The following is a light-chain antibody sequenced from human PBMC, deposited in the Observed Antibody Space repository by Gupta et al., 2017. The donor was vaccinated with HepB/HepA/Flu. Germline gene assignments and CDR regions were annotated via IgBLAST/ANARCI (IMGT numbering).Light chain of an antibody. CDR1: SSDVGGFNR. Sequence: QSALTQPASVSGSPGKSITISCTGTSSDVGGFNRVSWYQQHPDKAPKLMIYDVNKWPSGISKRFSGSKSGNTASLTISGLRTEDEADYYCCSYAGSDTWVFGGGTKLTVL. CDR3: CSYAGSDTWV. V-gene: IGLV2-23*02. J-gene: IGLJ3*02. CDR2: DVN.